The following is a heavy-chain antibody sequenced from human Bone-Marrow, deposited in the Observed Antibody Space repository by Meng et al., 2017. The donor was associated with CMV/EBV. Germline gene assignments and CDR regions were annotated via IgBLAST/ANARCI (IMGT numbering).Heavy chain of an antibody. V-gene: IGHV1-24*01. CDR1: GYTLTELS. D-gene: IGHD1-1*01. CDR2: FDPEDGET. CDR3: ARAQENWKDYRNGGWFDP. Sequence: QDQLVQDGGGVKKPGASVNVSCKVSGYTLTELSMHWVRQAPGKGLEWMGGFDPEDGETIYAQKFQGRVTMTEDTSTDTAYMELSSLRSEDTAVYYCARAQENWKDYRNGGWFDPWGQGTLVTVSS. J-gene: IGHJ5*02.